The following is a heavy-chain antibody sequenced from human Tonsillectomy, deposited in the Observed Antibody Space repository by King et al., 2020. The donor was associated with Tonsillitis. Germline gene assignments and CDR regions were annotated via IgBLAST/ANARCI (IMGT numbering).Heavy chain of an antibody. D-gene: IGHD6-19*01. CDR1: GGSISSYY. CDR3: ATGYGSGLYFDY. Sequence: QLQESGPGLVKPSETLSLTCTVSGGSISSYYWSWIRQPPGKGLEWIGYIYYSGSTNYNPSLQSLVTISVDTSKNQFSLKLSSVTAADTAVYYCATGYGSGLYFDYWGQGTLVTVSS. J-gene: IGHJ4*02. CDR2: IYYSGST. V-gene: IGHV4-59*08.